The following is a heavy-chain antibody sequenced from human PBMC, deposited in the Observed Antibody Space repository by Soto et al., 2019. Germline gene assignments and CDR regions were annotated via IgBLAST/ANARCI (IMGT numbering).Heavy chain of an antibody. Sequence: QLVESGGGVVQPGGSLRLSCAASGFAFSRFALHWLRQAPGKGLEWVALISYDGTTKYYPDAVKGRFAISRDNSNNTLYLEMNSLRPEDTAFYYCVRDPCGDCFDWYVDLWGHGTLVTVSS. CDR1: GFAFSRFA. D-gene: IGHD2-21*02. V-gene: IGHV3-30*09. CDR3: VRDPCGDCFDWYVDL. J-gene: IGHJ2*01. CDR2: ISYDGTTK.